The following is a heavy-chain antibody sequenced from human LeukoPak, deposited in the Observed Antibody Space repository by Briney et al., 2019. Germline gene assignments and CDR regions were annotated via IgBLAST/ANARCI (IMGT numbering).Heavy chain of an antibody. CDR2: INPNSAVT. V-gene: IGHV1-2*02. Sequence: ASVKVSCKTSGYTFTDYYMHWVRQAPGQGLEWMGWINPNSAVTHYAQKFQGRVTMTRDTSISTAYMELSRLRSDDTAVYYCARGSAVGATESLGFDYWGQGNPVTVSS. D-gene: IGHD1-26*01. J-gene: IGHJ4*02. CDR1: GYTFTDYY. CDR3: ARGSAVGATESLGFDY.